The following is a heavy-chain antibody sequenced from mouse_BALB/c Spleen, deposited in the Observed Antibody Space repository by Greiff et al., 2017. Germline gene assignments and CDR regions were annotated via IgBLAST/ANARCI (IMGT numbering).Heavy chain of an antibody. D-gene: IGHD2-2*01. J-gene: IGHJ3*01. Sequence: EVMLVESGGGLVQPGGSLKLSCAASGFTFSSYGMSWVRQTPDKRLELVATINSNGGSTYYPDSVKGRFTISRDNAKNTLYLQMSSLKSEDTAMYYCARDGDAGYDEIAYWGQGTLVTVSA. CDR3: ARDGDAGYDEIAY. CDR1: GFTFSSYG. CDR2: INSNGGST. V-gene: IGHV5-6-3*01.